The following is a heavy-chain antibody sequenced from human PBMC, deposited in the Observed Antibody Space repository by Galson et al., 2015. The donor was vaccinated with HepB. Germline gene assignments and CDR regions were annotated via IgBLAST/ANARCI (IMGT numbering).Heavy chain of an antibody. CDR2: ISSNGKGI. J-gene: IGHJ4*02. D-gene: IGHD2-21*01. CDR3: QIGPYFDP. CDR1: GFDFNDRY. V-gene: IGHV3-11*01. Sequence: SLRLSCAASGFDFNDRYMSWIRQAPGKGLEWISYISSNGKGIYYADSVKGRFTISRDNSKNLLYLQMNSVRAEDTAVYYCQIGPYFDPRGQGQLVIVSS.